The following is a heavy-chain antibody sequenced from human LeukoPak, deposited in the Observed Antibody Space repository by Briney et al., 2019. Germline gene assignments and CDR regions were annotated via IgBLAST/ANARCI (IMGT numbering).Heavy chain of an antibody. CDR2: IYYSGST. V-gene: IGHV4-39*07. J-gene: IGHJ4*02. D-gene: IGHD5-18*01. CDR1: GGSISSNNYN. CDR3: ALLPQRLRGYSYGYFDY. Sequence: SETLSLTCTVSGGSISSNNYNWGWIRQPPGKGLEWIGSIYYSGSTYYNPSLKSRVTISVDTSKNQFSLKLSSVTAADTAVYYCALLPQRLRGYSYGYFDYWGQGTLVTVSS.